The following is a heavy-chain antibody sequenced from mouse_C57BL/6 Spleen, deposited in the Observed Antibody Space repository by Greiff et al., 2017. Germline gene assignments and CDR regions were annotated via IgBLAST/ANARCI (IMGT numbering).Heavy chain of an antibody. Sequence: QVQLQQSGAELVKPGASVKISCKASGYAFSSYWMNWVKQRPGKGLEWIGQIYPGDGDTNYNGKFKGKATLTADKSSSTAYMQRSSLTSEDSAVYFCARDYGSHYWYFDVWGTGTTVTVSS. CDR2: IYPGDGDT. V-gene: IGHV1-80*01. D-gene: IGHD1-1*01. J-gene: IGHJ1*03. CDR3: ARDYGSHYWYFDV. CDR1: GYAFSSYW.